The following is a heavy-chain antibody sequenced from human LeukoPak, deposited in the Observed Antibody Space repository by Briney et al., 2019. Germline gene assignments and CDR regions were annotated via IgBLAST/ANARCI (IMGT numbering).Heavy chain of an antibody. Sequence: SVKVSCKASGGTFSSYAISWVRQAPGQGLEWMGGIIPIFGTANYAQKFQGRVTITADKSTSTAYMELSSLRSEDTAVYYCARGQYDYGTQDDAFDIWGQGTMVTVSS. D-gene: IGHD4-17*01. CDR1: GGTFSSYA. CDR2: IIPIFGTA. J-gene: IGHJ3*02. CDR3: ARGQYDYGTQDDAFDI. V-gene: IGHV1-69*06.